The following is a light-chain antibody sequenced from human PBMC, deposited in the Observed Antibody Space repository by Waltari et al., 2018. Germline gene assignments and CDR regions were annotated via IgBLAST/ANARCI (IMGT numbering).Light chain of an antibody. V-gene: IGKV1-9*01. J-gene: IGKJ2*01. CDR2: SAS. Sequence: DIQLTQSPSFLSASVRDRVTITCRASQGISNYLAWYQQKPGKAPKLLIYSASTLQSGVPSRFSGSGSGTEFSLTISSLQPEDFATYYCLQDYIYPRTFGQGTKLEIE. CDR3: LQDYIYPRT. CDR1: QGISNY.